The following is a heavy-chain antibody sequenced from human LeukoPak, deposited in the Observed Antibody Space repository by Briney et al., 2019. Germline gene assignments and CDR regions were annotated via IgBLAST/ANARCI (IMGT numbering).Heavy chain of an antibody. CDR2: IYWNDDK. CDR1: GFSLSTSGVG. CDR3: AHSLTLSSRWYVSFDY. J-gene: IGHJ4*02. D-gene: IGHD6-13*01. Sequence: KESGPVLVKPTQPLTLTCTFSGFSLSTSGVGVGWIRQPPGKALDWLALIYWNDDKRYSRSLKSRLTVTKDTSKNQVVLTLTNMDPVDTATYYCAHSLTLSSRWYVSFDYWGQGTLVTVSS. V-gene: IGHV2-5*01.